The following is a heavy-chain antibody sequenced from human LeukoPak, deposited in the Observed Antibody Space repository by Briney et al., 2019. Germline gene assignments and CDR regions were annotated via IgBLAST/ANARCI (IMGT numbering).Heavy chain of an antibody. CDR2: INHSGST. V-gene: IGHV4-34*01. Sequence: SETLSLTCAVYGGSFSGYYWSWIRQPPGKGLEWIGEINHSGSTNYNPSLKSRVTISVDTSKNQFSLKLSSMTAADTAVYYCARAREMATIYWYFDLWGRGTLVTVSS. CDR1: GGSFSGYY. CDR3: ARAREMATIYWYFDL. D-gene: IGHD5-24*01. J-gene: IGHJ2*01.